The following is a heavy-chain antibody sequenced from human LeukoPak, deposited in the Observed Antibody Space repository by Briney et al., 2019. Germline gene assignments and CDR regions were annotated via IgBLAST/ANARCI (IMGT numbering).Heavy chain of an antibody. CDR1: GFTFGDYA. J-gene: IGHJ4*02. CDR2: IRSKAYGGTT. CDR3: TRDRTYDFWSGYGDY. V-gene: IGHV3-49*03. D-gene: IGHD3-3*01. Sequence: GSLRLSCTASGFTFGDYAMSWFRQAPGKGLEWVGFIRSKAYGGTTEYAASVKGRFTISRDDSKSIAYLQMNSLKTEDTAVYYCTRDRTYDFWSGYGDYWGQGTLVTVSS.